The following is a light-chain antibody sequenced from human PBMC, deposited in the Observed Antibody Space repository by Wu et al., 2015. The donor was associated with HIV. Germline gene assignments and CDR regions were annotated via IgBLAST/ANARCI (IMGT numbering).Light chain of an antibody. CDR3: QHYGTSPPYT. CDR2: DAS. J-gene: IGKJ2*01. V-gene: IGKV3-15*01. CDR1: QSVSNN. Sequence: EVLMTQSPATLSVSPGERATLSCRASQSVSNNVAWYQQKAGQAPRLLIYDASTRATGIPARFSGGGSGTEFTLTISSLQSEDFAFYYCQHYGTSPPYTFGQGTKLEIK.